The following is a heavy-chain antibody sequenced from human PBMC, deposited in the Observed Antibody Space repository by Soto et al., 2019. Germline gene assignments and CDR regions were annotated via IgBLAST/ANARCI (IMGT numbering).Heavy chain of an antibody. J-gene: IGHJ4*02. D-gene: IGHD4-17*01. CDR2: IKQDGSEK. CDR3: ARVTTRGCY. CDR1: GFRCRDYW. V-gene: IGHV3-7*01. Sequence: EVQLVESGGGLVQPGGSLRLSCAASGFRCRDYWMYWVRQTPGKGLEWVANIKQDGSEKYYVDSVKGRFTISRDNARNALFLQMDGLRAEDTAVYFCARVTTRGCYWGQGTLVTVSS.